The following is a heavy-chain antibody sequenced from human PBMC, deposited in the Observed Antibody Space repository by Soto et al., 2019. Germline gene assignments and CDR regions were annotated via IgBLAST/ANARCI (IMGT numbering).Heavy chain of an antibody. CDR1: GFTFDDYA. CDR2: ISWNSGSI. CDR3: AKTRGYDILTRGWFDP. Sequence: PGGSLRLSCAASGFTFDDYAMHCVRQAPGKGLEWVSGISWNSGSIGYADSVQGRFTISRDNAKNSLYLQMNSLRAEDTALYYCAKTRGYDILTRGWFDPWGPGSLVTVSS. J-gene: IGHJ5*02. V-gene: IGHV3-9*01. D-gene: IGHD3-9*01.